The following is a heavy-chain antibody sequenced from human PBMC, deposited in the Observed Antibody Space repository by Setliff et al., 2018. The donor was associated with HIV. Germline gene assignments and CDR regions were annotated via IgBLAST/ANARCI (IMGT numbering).Heavy chain of an antibody. Sequence: GSGPTLVNPTQTLTLTCTFSGFSLNTSGMGVGWIRQPPGKALEWLALLYWDDDKRYRPSPKSRLTIAKDTSKNQVVLTMTHMDPVDTGTYYCAHLGTLTMRQRAFDIWGHGTVVTVSS. CDR1: GFSLNTSGMG. CDR2: LYWDDDK. CDR3: AHLGTLTMRQRAFDI. D-gene: IGHD3-10*01. J-gene: IGHJ3*02. V-gene: IGHV2-5*02.